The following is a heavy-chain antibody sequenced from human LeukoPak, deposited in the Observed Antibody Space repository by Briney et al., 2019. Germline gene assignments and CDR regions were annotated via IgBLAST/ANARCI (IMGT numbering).Heavy chain of an antibody. Sequence: SETQSLTCTVSGYSITSGYNWAWIRQPPGKVLEWIGSIYHSGSAYYNPSLKSRVTISVDTSKNQFSLKLSSVTAADTAVYYCVRYCSSTTCYTRAVDYWGQGTLVTVSS. CDR2: IYHSGSA. V-gene: IGHV4-38-2*02. CDR1: GYSITSGYN. CDR3: VRYCSSTTCYTRAVDY. J-gene: IGHJ4*02. D-gene: IGHD2-2*02.